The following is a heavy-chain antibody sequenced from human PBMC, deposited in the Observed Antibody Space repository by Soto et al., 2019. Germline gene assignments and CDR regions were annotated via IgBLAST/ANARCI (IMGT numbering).Heavy chain of an antibody. J-gene: IGHJ4*02. V-gene: IGHV4-61*01. CDR2: IYYSGST. D-gene: IGHD3-22*01. CDR3: AKGSSGYYDTFDY. CDR1: GGSVSSGIDY. Sequence: SETLSLTCTVSGGSVSSGIDYWXWIRQPPGKGLEWLGYIYYSGSTNYNPSLKSRVTISVDTSKNQFSLKLSSVTAADTAVYYCAKGSSGYYDTFDYWGQGTLVTVSS.